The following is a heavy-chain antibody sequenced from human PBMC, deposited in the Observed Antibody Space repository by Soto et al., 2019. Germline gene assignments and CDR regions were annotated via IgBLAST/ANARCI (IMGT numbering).Heavy chain of an antibody. CDR2: ISSNGAST. CDR3: ARSGHYYDTSGHTGAFDI. V-gene: IGHV3-64*02. J-gene: IGHJ3*02. D-gene: IGHD3-22*01. CDR1: GFTFSSYV. Sequence: GGSLRLSCAASGFTFSSYVMHWVRQAPGKGLEYVSGISSNGASTYYADSVKGRFTISRDNSKNTLYLQMGSLRAEDMAVYYCARSGHYYDTSGHTGAFDIWGQGAMVTVSS.